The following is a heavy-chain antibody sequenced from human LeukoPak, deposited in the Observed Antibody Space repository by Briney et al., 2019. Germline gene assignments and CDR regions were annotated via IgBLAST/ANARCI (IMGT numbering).Heavy chain of an antibody. D-gene: IGHD3-10*01. CDR2: ISGSGDNT. J-gene: IGHJ4*02. CDR3: ARDVDGSGSADY. Sequence: GGSLRLSCAASGFTFSSYAMSWVRQAPGKGLEWVSAISGSGDNTYYADSVKGRFTISRDKSKNTLYLQMNSLRAEDTAVYYCARDVDGSGSADYWGQGTLVTVSS. V-gene: IGHV3-23*01. CDR1: GFTFSSYA.